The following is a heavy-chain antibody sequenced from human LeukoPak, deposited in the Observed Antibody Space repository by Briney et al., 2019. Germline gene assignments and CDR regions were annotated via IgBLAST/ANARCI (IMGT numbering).Heavy chain of an antibody. CDR2: INHSGST. CDR1: GGSFSGYY. D-gene: IGHD2-2*02. CDR3: ARERVVPAAIRGGNWFDP. Sequence: PSETLSLTCAVYGGSFSGYYWSWIRQPPGKGLEWIGEINHSGSTNYNPSLKSRVTISVDTSKNQFSLKLSSVTAADTAVYYCARERVVPAAIRGGNWFDPWGQGTLVTVSS. J-gene: IGHJ5*02. V-gene: IGHV4-34*01.